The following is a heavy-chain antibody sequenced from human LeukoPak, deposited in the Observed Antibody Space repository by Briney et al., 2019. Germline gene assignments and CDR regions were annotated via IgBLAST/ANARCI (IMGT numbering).Heavy chain of an antibody. D-gene: IGHD5-18*01. J-gene: IGHJ4*02. CDR2: TSDSGGNT. CDR3: AREGTAMAYFDY. Sequence: PGGSLRLSCAASGFTFSSYAMSWVRQAPGKGLEWVSATSDSGGNTYYADSVKGRFTISRDNSKNTLYLQMNSLRAEDTAVYYCAREGTAMAYFDYWGQGTPVTVSS. CDR1: GFTFSSYA. V-gene: IGHV3-23*01.